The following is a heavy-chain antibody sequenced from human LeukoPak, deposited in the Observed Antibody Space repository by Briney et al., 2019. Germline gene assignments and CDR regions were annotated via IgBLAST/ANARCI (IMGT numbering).Heavy chain of an antibody. CDR1: GGSISSYY. Sequence: SETLSLTCTVSGGSISSYYWSWIRQPAGKGLEWIGRIYTSGSTNYNPSLKSRVTMSVDTSKNQFSLKLSSVTAADTALYYCALTATLTTAGDGNWFDPWGQGTLVTVSS. J-gene: IGHJ5*02. D-gene: IGHD4-11*01. V-gene: IGHV4-4*07. CDR3: ALTATLTTAGDGNWFDP. CDR2: IYTSGST.